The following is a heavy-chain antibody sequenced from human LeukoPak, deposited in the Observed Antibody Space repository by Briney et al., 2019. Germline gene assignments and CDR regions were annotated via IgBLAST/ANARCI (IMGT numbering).Heavy chain of an antibody. CDR2: IYYRGTT. V-gene: IGHV4-39*01. J-gene: IGHJ5*02. CDR1: GGSISGGDYS. CDR3: ARPISYRATIWFDP. D-gene: IGHD1-26*01. Sequence: SETLSLTCSVSGGSISGGDYSWGWIRQSPGKALEWVGTIYYRGTTSYNPSLKSRVTISVDTSKNQFSLKLSSVTAADTVVYYCARPISYRATIWFDPWGQGTLVTVSS.